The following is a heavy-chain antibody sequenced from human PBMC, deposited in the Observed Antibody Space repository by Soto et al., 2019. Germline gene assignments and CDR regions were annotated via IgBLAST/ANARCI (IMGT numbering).Heavy chain of an antibody. CDR3: ARDRSVRGVSYYFDY. V-gene: IGHV4-31*03. D-gene: IGHD3-10*01. J-gene: IGHJ4*02. CDR1: GGSISSGGYY. Sequence: QVQLQESGPGLVKPSQTLSLTCTVSGGSISSGGYYWSWIRQHPGKGLEWIGYIYYSGSTYYNPSLKSRVTISVDTSKNQFSLKLSSVTAADTAVYYCARDRSVRGVSYYFDYWGQGTLVTVSS. CDR2: IYYSGST.